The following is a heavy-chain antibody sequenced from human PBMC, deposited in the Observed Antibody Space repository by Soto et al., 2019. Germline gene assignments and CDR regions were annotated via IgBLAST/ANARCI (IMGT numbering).Heavy chain of an antibody. CDR2: INHSGST. D-gene: IGHD2-2*01. CDR3: ARGGIVVVPAARTFDY. V-gene: IGHV4-34*01. J-gene: IGHJ4*02. Sequence: PSETLSLTCAVYGGSFSGYYWSWIRQPPGKGLEWIGEINHSGSTNYNPSLKSRVTISVDTSKNQFSLKLSSVTAADTAVYYCARGGIVVVPAARTFDYWGQGTLVTVSS. CDR1: GGSFSGYY.